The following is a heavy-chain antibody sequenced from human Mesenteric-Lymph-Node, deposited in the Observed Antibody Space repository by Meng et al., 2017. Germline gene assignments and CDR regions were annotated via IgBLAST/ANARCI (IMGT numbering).Heavy chain of an antibody. J-gene: IGHJ4*02. CDR2: TYYRSKWYN. V-gene: IGHV6-1*01. CDR3: ARAADSSLDY. CDR1: GHSVSGNGVA. Sequence: LQQAGHGLVKRSQTLSVTCAISGHSVSGNGVAWNWFRQSPSRGLEWMGRTYYRSKWYNEYAVSVKSRIGINADTAKNQFSLQLNSVTPEDTAVYYCARAADSSLDYWGQGTLVTVSS. D-gene: IGHD6-13*01.